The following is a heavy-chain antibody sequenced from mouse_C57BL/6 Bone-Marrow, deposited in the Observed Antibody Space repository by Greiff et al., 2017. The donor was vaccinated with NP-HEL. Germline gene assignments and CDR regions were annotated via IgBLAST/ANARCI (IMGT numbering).Heavy chain of an antibody. D-gene: IGHD1-1*01. CDR2: ISYDGSN. CDR1: GYSIISGYY. CDR3: AREGGYYGSPFAY. Sequence: EVQLVESGPGLVEPSQSLSLTCSVTGYSIISGYYWNWIRQFPGNKLEWMAYISYDGSNNYNPSLKNRISITRDISKNQFFLKLTSVTTEDTATYYCAREGGYYGSPFAYWGQGTLVTVSA. V-gene: IGHV3-6*01. J-gene: IGHJ3*01.